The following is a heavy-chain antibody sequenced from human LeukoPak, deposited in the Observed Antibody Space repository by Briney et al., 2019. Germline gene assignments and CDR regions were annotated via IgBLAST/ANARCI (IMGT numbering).Heavy chain of an antibody. V-gene: IGHV4-39*07. J-gene: IGHJ4*02. Sequence: SETLSLTCAVSGVSISGSYYYWGWIRQPPGKGLEWIGNIYYSGSTYYNASLQSRVTISIDTSKNQFSLRLNSVTAADTAVYYCAREYYYDSSGYYSYFDYWGQGTLVTVSS. CDR2: IYYSGST. CDR1: GVSISGSYYY. D-gene: IGHD3-22*01. CDR3: AREYYYDSSGYYSYFDY.